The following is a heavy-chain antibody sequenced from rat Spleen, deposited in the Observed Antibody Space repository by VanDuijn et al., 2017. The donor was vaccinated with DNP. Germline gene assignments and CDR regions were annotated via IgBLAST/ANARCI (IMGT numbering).Heavy chain of an antibody. CDR3: ARADYGYNWYFDF. J-gene: IGHJ1*01. Sequence: EVQLQESGPGLVKTSQSLSLTCSVTGYSITSSYRWNWIRKFPGNKLEWMGYINSAGSTNYNPSLRGRISITRDTSKNQFFLQLNSVTTEDTATYYCARADYGYNWYFDFWGPGTMVTVSS. CDR1: GYSITSSYR. V-gene: IGHV3-3*01. D-gene: IGHD1-9*01. CDR2: INSAGST.